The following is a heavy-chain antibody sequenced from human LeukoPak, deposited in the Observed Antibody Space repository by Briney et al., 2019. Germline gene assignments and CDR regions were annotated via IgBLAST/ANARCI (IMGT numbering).Heavy chain of an antibody. J-gene: IGHJ3*02. Sequence: SETLSLTCTVSGASVSSSTSYWSWIRQPPGKGLEWIGYIYYSGSTNYNPSLRSRITISIDTSKNQFSLRMSSVTAADTAVYYCARVGEGAFDIWGQGTLVTVSS. CDR1: GASVSSSTSY. V-gene: IGHV4-61*01. CDR3: ARVGEGAFDI. CDR2: IYYSGST. D-gene: IGHD3-16*01.